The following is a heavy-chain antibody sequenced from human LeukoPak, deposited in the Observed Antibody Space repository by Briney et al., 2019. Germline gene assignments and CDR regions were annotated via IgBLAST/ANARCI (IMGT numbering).Heavy chain of an antibody. CDR3: ARCGYDFYYYYMDV. CDR2: IYHSGST. CDR1: GYSISSGYY. J-gene: IGHJ6*03. Sequence: SETLSLTCTVSGYSISSGYYWGWIRQPPGKGLEWIGSIYHSGSTYYNPSLKSRVTISVDTSKNQFSLKLSSVTAADTAVYYCARCGYDFYYYYMDVWGKGTTVTISS. V-gene: IGHV4-38-2*02. D-gene: IGHD5-12*01.